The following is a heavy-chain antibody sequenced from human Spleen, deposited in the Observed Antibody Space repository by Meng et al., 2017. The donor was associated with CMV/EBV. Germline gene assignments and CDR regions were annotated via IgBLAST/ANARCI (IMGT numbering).Heavy chain of an antibody. J-gene: IGHJ3*02. Sequence: GGSLRLSCAASGFTLSSYWMSWVRQAPGKGLVWVSRIKSDGSTTNYADSVKGRFTISRDNAKNTLYLQMNSLRAGDTAVYYCARENEGDALDIWGQGTMVTVSS. V-gene: IGHV3-74*01. CDR2: IKSDGSTT. CDR3: ARENEGDALDI. CDR1: GFTLSSYW. D-gene: IGHD1-1*01.